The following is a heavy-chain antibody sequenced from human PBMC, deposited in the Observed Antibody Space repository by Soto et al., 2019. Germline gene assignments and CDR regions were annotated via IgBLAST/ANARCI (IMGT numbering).Heavy chain of an antibody. CDR3: ANPDTDAGFDP. V-gene: IGHV3-30*18. D-gene: IGHD5-18*01. Sequence: GGSLRLSCAASGFTFSSYGMHWVRQAPGKGLEWVAVISYDGSNKYYADSVKGRFTISRDNSKNTLYLQMNSLRAEDTAVYYCANPDTDAGFDPWGQGTLVTVSS. CDR2: ISYDGSNK. CDR1: GFTFSSYG. J-gene: IGHJ5*02.